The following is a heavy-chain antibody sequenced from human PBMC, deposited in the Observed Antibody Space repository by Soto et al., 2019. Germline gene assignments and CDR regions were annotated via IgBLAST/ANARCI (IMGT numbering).Heavy chain of an antibody. Sequence: ASVKVSCKASGYTLTSYGISWVRQAPGQGLEWMGWISAYNGNTNYAQKLQGRVTMTTDTSTSTAYMELRSLRSDDTAVYYCARVALYCSGGSCYSLTYYYMDVWGKGTSVTVSS. CDR2: ISAYNGNT. J-gene: IGHJ6*03. CDR3: ARVALYCSGGSCYSLTYYYMDV. D-gene: IGHD2-15*01. V-gene: IGHV1-18*01. CDR1: GYTLTSYG.